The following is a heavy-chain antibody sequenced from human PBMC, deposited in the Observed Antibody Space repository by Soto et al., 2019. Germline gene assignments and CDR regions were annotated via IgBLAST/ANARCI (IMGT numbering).Heavy chain of an antibody. CDR2: INHSGST. D-gene: IGHD2-8*02. J-gene: IGHJ4*02. CDR1: GGSFSGYY. CDR3: ARDKITGLFDY. V-gene: IGHV4-34*01. Sequence: SETLSLTCAVYGGSFSGYYWTWIRQPPGTGLEWIGEINHSGSTNYNPSLKSRFTISLDTSKNQFFLKLTSVTAADTAVYYCARDKITGLFDYWGQGTLVTVSS.